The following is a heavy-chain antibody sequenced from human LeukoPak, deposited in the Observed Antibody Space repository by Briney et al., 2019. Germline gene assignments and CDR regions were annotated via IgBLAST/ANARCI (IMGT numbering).Heavy chain of an antibody. V-gene: IGHV4-39*01. CDR2: IYHSGST. CDR1: GGSISSSSYY. CDR3: ARQDYGSGKYYYYYGMDV. Sequence: SETLSLTCTVSGGSISSSSYYWGWIRQPPGKGLEWIGSIYHSGSTYYNPSLKSRVTISVDTSKNQFSLKLSSVTAADTAVYYCARQDYGSGKYYYYYGMDVWGQGTTVTVSS. J-gene: IGHJ6*02. D-gene: IGHD3-10*01.